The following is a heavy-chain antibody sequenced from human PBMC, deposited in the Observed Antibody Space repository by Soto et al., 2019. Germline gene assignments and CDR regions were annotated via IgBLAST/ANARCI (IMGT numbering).Heavy chain of an antibody. CDR1: GGSISSSSYY. V-gene: IGHV4-39*01. CDR2: IYYSGST. D-gene: IGHD4-17*01. Sequence: QLQLQESGPGLVKPSETLSLTCTVSGGSISSSSYYWGWIRQPPGKGLELIGSIYYSGSTYYNPSLKSRVTISVDTSKNQFSLKLSSVTAADTAVYYCARQAYGDSGWYFDLWGRGTLVTVSS. CDR3: ARQAYGDSGWYFDL. J-gene: IGHJ2*01.